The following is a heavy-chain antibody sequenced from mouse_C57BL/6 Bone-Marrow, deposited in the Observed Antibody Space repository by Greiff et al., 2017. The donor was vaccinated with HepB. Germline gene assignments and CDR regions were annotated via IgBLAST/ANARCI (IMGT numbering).Heavy chain of an antibody. CDR1: GYTFTSYW. Sequence: QVQLQQPGAELVKPGASVKLSCKASGYTFTSYWMHWVKQRPGQGLEWIGMIHPNSGSTNYNEKFKSKATLTVDKSSSTAYMQLSGLTSEDSAVYYCARWLLRAWFAYWGQGTLVTVSA. CDR3: ARWLLRAWFAY. CDR2: IHPNSGST. J-gene: IGHJ3*01. V-gene: IGHV1-64*01. D-gene: IGHD2-3*01.